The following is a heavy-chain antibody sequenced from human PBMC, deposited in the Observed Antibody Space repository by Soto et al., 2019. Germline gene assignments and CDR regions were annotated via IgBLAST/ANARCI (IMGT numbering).Heavy chain of an antibody. D-gene: IGHD4-17*01. J-gene: IGHJ3*02. CDR2: IYSSGST. Sequence: QVQLQESGPGLVKPSETLSLTCTVSGGSISSYYWSWIRQPPGQGLEWIGYIYSSGSTDYYPSLQSRVTISVDTFTIQCSRQLASMCAEGRPLNYCGRGTTVTTKRFEACDIWGQGTMVTVSS. CDR1: GGSISSYY. V-gene: IGHV4-59*01. CDR3: GRGTTVTTKRFEACDI.